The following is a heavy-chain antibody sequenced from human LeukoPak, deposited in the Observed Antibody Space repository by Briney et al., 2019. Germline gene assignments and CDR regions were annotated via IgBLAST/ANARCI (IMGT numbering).Heavy chain of an antibody. CDR2: INHSGST. V-gene: IGHV4-34*01. CDR1: GGSFSGYY. CDR3: ARGSLRFSGVVMGSDP. J-gene: IGHJ5*02. Sequence: SETLSLTCAVYGGSFSGYYWSWIRQPPGKGLEWIGEINHSGSTNYNPSLKSRVTISVDTSKNQFSLKLSSVTAADTAVYYCARGSLRFSGVVMGSDPWGQGTLVAVSS. D-gene: IGHD3-3*01.